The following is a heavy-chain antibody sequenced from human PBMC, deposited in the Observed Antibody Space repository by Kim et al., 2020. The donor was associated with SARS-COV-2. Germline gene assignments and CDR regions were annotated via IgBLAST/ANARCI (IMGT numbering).Heavy chain of an antibody. D-gene: IGHD2-2*01. Sequence: VKGRFTISRDNSKTRLYLQMNNLRAEDTAVYYCAKDGYCTTTTCYGSGFDYWGQGALVTVSS. V-gene: IGHV3-23*01. CDR3: AKDGYCTTTTCYGSGFDY. J-gene: IGHJ4*02.